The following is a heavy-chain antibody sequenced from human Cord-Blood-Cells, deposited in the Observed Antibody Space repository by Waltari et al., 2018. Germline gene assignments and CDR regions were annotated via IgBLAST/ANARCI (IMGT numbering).Heavy chain of an antibody. CDR1: GFPFSSYS. Sequence: EVQLVESGGGLVKPGGSLRLSCAASGFPFSSYSMNWVRQAPGKGLEWVSSISSSSSYIYYADSVKGRFTISRDNAKNSLYLQMNSLRAEDTAVYYCARGGRITIFGVVINNWFDPWGQGTLVTVSS. CDR2: ISSSSSYI. V-gene: IGHV3-21*01. J-gene: IGHJ5*02. CDR3: ARGGRITIFGVVINNWFDP. D-gene: IGHD3-3*01.